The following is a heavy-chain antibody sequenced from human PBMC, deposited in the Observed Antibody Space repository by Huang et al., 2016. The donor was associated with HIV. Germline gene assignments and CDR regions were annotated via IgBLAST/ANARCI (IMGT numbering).Heavy chain of an antibody. D-gene: IGHD1-26*01. CDR3: ARWMSSGSYYYFDF. CDR1: ENNFNTYW. CDR2: IHPGDSDP. V-gene: IGHV5-51*01. Sequence: ELQLVQSGAEVKKPGESLKISCKGSENNFNTYWIGWVRQMPGKGLECMGIIHPGDSDPRDSPSFRGQVTFSADKSINTAYLQWTYLKASDTAMYYCARWMSSGSYYYFDFWGQGTLVTVSS. J-gene: IGHJ4*02.